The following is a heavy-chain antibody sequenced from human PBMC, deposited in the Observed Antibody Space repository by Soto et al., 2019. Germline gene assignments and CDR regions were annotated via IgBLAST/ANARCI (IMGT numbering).Heavy chain of an antibody. CDR3: AREGRPRVYYMDV. CDR1: GGSISSSSYY. J-gene: IGHJ6*03. Sequence: PSETLSLTCTVSGGSISSSSYYWGWIRQPPGKGLEWIGSIYYSGSTYYNPSLKSRVTISVDTSKNQFSLKLSSVTAADTAVYYCAREGRPRVYYMDVWGKGTTVTVSS. CDR2: IYYSGST. V-gene: IGHV4-39*07.